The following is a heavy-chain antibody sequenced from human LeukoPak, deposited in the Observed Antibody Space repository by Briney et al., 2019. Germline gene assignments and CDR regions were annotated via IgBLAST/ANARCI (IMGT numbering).Heavy chain of an antibody. Sequence: SETLPLTCTVSGGSISTYYWNWIRQPPGKGLEWIGNIYYSGSTKYNPSLKSRITISVDTSKNQFSLKLSSVTAADTAVYYCARGGGGTAYFDYWGQGTLVTVSS. CDR3: ARGGGGTAYFDY. CDR2: IYYSGST. CDR1: GGSISTYY. V-gene: IGHV4-59*01. D-gene: IGHD2-21*02. J-gene: IGHJ4*02.